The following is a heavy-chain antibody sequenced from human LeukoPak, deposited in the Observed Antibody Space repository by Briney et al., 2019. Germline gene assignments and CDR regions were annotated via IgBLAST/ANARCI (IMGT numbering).Heavy chain of an antibody. V-gene: IGHV3-30*18. D-gene: IGHD3-10*01. CDR2: ISYDGSNK. Sequence: GGSLRLSCAASGFTFSSYGMHWVCQAPGKGLEWVAVISYDGSNKYYADSVKGRFTISRDNSKNTLYLQMNSLRAEDTAVYYCAKDYYYGSGSYLGSPDYWGQGTLVTVSS. CDR3: AKDYYYGSGSYLGSPDY. CDR1: GFTFSSYG. J-gene: IGHJ4*02.